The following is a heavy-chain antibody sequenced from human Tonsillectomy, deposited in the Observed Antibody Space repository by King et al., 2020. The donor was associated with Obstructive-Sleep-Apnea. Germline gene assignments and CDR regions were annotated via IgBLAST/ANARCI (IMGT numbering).Heavy chain of an antibody. Sequence: VQLVESGGGLVQPGGSLRLSCAASGFTFSSYSMNWVRQAPGTWLEWVSYISSSSSTIYYADSVKGRFTISRDNAKNSLYLQMNSLRAEDTAVYYCASLGEFTMMGAFDYWGQGTLVTVSS. CDR1: GFTFSSYS. V-gene: IGHV3-48*01. J-gene: IGHJ4*02. D-gene: IGHD3-16*01. CDR3: ASLGEFTMMGAFDY. CDR2: ISSSSSTI.